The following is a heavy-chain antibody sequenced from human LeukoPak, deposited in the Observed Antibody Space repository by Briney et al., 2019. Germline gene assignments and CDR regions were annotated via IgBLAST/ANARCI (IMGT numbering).Heavy chain of an antibody. Sequence: SETLSLTCTVSGGSISSGDYYWNWIRQPPGKGLEWMGYIYYSGSTAYNPSLKSRVTISVDTSKNQFSLKLSSVTAADTAVYYCARVSSGATTVDYWGQGTLVTVSS. V-gene: IGHV4-30-4*01. CDR3: ARVSSGATTVDY. CDR2: IYYSGST. D-gene: IGHD1-26*01. J-gene: IGHJ4*02. CDR1: GGSISSGDYY.